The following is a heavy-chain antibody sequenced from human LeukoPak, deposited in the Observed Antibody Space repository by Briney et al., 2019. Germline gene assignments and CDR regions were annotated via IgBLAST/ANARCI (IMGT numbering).Heavy chain of an antibody. Sequence: GGSLRLSCAASGFTFSSYAMSWVRLAPGKGLEWVSVIRGSGGSTYYADSVKGRFTISRDNSKNTLYLQMNSLRAEDTAVYYCAKDMAPHGYFGFDYWGQGTLVTVSS. V-gene: IGHV3-23*01. CDR2: IRGSGGST. J-gene: IGHJ4*02. CDR3: AKDMAPHGYFGFDY. D-gene: IGHD3-9*01. CDR1: GFTFSSYA.